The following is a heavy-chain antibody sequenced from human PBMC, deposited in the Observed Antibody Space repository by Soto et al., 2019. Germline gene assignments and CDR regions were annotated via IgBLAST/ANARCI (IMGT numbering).Heavy chain of an antibody. CDR3: ATSVRLWPQNCFDP. Sequence: SETLSLTCAVYGGSFSGYYWSWIRQPPGKGLEWIGEINRSGSTNYNPSLKSRVTISVDTSKNQFSLKLSSVTAADTAVYYCATSVRLWPQNCFDPGGPGTLVT. CDR2: INRSGST. CDR1: GGSFSGYY. J-gene: IGHJ5*02. V-gene: IGHV4-34*01. D-gene: IGHD5-18*01.